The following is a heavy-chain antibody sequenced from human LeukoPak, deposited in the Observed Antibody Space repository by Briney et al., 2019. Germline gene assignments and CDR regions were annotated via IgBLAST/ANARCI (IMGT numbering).Heavy chain of an antibody. J-gene: IGHJ4*02. CDR3: ARELKQHPAYDLPGGY. CDR1: GFTFSSYA. V-gene: IGHV3-30-3*01. D-gene: IGHD3/OR15-3a*01. Sequence: GGSLRPSCAASGFTFSSYAMHWVRQAPGKGLEWVAVISYDGSNKYYADSVKGRFTISRDNSKNTLYLQMNSLRAEDTAVYYCARELKQHPAYDLPGGYWGQGTLVTVSS. CDR2: ISYDGSNK.